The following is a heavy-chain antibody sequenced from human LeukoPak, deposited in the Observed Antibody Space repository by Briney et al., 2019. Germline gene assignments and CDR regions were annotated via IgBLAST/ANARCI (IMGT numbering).Heavy chain of an antibody. J-gene: IGHJ5*02. CDR3: ARQSPWFDP. CDR1: GGSISSSSYY. V-gene: IGHV4-39*01. CDR2: IYYSGST. Sequence: SETLSLTCTVSGGSISSSSYYWGWIRQPPGKGLEWIGSIYYSGSTYYNPSLKSRVTISVDTSKNQFSLKLSSVTAPDTAVYYCARQSPWFDPWGQGTLVTVSS.